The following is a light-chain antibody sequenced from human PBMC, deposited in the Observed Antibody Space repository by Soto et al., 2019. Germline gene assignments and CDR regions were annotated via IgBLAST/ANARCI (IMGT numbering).Light chain of an antibody. V-gene: IGLV2-8*01. CDR3: SSYAGSSNV. CDR2: EVN. J-gene: IGLJ1*01. Sequence: QSALTQPPSASGSPGQSVAISCTGTSSDVGGYNYVSWYQQHPGKAPKLMIYEVNKWPSGVPDRFSGSKSGNTASLTVSGLKAEDEADYYCSSYAGSSNVFGTGTMVTVL. CDR1: SSDVGGYNY.